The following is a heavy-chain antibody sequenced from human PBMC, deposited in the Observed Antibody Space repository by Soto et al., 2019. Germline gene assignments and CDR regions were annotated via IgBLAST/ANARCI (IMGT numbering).Heavy chain of an antibody. CDR1: GYTLTSYG. J-gene: IGHJ4*02. Sequence: QVQLVQSGAEVKKPGASVKVSCKASGYTLTSYGISWVRQAPGQGLEWMGWISAYNGNTNYAQKPQGRGTLTTDPSTSTAYMELRSLRSDDTAVYYCASSLLVGYGLEGESDWGQGTLVTVSS. V-gene: IGHV1-18*01. CDR3: ASSLLVGYGLEGESD. CDR2: ISAYNGNT. D-gene: IGHD5-18*01.